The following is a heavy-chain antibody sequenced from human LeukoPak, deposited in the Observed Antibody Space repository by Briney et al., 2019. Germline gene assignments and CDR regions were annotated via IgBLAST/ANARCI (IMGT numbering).Heavy chain of an antibody. CDR1: GGSFSGYY. J-gene: IGHJ6*02. CDR2: INHSGST. V-gene: IGHV4-34*01. Sequence: KPSETLSLTCAVYGGSFSGYYWSWIRQPPGKGLEWIGEINHSGSTNYNPSPKSRVTISVDTSKNQFSLKLSSVTAADTAVYYCARGVNVRNYYYYYGMDVWGQGTTVTVSS. CDR3: ARGVNVRNYYYYYGMDV.